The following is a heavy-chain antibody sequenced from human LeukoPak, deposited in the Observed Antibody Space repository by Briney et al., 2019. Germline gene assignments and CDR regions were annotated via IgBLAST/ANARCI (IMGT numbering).Heavy chain of an antibody. CDR1: GYSISSGYY. D-gene: IGHD2-15*01. J-gene: IGHJ6*03. Sequence: SETLSLTCSVSGYSISSGYYWGWIRQPPGKGLEWIGSIYHSGSTYCNPSLKSRVTISVDTSKNQFSLKLSSVTAADTAVYYCARGAYCSGGSCYPGIYYYYYMDVWGKGTTVTISS. CDR2: IYHSGST. V-gene: IGHV4-38-2*02. CDR3: ARGAYCSGGSCYPGIYYYYYMDV.